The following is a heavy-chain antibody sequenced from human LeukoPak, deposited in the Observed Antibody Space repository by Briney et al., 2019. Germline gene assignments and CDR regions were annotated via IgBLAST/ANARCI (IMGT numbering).Heavy chain of an antibody. CDR3: ARVGGNGGARHFDY. CDR2: IYYSGST. V-gene: IGHV4-59*12. Sequence: SETLSLTCTVSGGSISSYHWSWVRQPPGKGLEWIGYIYYSGSTNYNPSLKSRVTMSVDTSKNQFSLKLSSVTAADTAVYYCARVGGNGGARHFDYWGQGTLVTVSS. CDR1: GGSISSYH. D-gene: IGHD2-21*01. J-gene: IGHJ4*02.